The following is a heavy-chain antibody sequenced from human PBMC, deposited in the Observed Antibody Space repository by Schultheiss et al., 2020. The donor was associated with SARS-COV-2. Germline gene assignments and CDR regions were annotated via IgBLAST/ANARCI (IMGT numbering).Heavy chain of an antibody. CDR1: GGTFSSYA. D-gene: IGHD2-15*01. CDR3: ARAIGDCTGGSCYSDYYYGMDV. Sequence: SVKVSCKASGGTFSSYAISWVRQAPGQGLEWMGIINPNAGRISYAQKFQGRVTITADESTSTAYMELSSLRSEDTAVYFCARAIGDCTGGSCYSDYYYGMDVWGQGTTVTVSS. CDR2: INPNAGRI. V-gene: IGHV1-69*11. J-gene: IGHJ6*02.